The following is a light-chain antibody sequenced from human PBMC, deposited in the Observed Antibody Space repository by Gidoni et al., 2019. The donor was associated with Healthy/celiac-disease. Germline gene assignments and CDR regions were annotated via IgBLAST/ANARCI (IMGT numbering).Light chain of an antibody. CDR2: WAS. J-gene: IGKJ2*01. Sequence: DIVMTPSPDYPTAALVVRATIHCKSSQIVLYSSNNKNYLSWYQQKPGQPPKLLIYWASTRESGVPDRFSGSGSGTDFTLTISSLQAEDVAVYYCQQYYSTPPYTFGQGTKLEIK. V-gene: IGKV4-1*01. CDR3: QQYYSTPPYT. CDR1: QIVLYSSNNKNY.